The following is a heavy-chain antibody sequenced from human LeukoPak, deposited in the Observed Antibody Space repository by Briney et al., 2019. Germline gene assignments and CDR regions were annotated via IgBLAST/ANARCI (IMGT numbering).Heavy chain of an antibody. D-gene: IGHD1-7*01. Sequence: SHPLTLTCAVNVGSFRGYYWGWLRQPTGKGLEWIGEINHSGSTNYNPSLKSRVTISVDTSKNQFSLKLSSVTAADTAVYYCARYNWNYASPWFDPWGQGTLVTVSS. CDR1: VGSFRGYY. CDR2: INHSGST. CDR3: ARYNWNYASPWFDP. V-gene: IGHV4-34*01. J-gene: IGHJ5*02.